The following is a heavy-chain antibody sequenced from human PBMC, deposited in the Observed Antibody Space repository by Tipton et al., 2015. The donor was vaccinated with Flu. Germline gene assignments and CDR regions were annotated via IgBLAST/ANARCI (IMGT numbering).Heavy chain of an antibody. V-gene: IGHV4-39*07. CDR3: AREGRREQLALDY. D-gene: IGHD6-6*01. CDR1: GGSISSSSYY. CDR2: IYYSGST. J-gene: IGHJ4*02. Sequence: TLSLTCTVSGGSISSSSYYWGWIRQPPGKGPEWIGSIYYSGSTYYNPSLKSRVTISVDTSKNQFSLKLSSVTAADTAVYYCAREGRREQLALDYWGQGNLVTVSS.